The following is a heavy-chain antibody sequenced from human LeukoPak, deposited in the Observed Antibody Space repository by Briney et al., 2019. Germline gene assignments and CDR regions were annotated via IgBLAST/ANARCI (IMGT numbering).Heavy chain of an antibody. CDR1: GGSSSSSSYS. J-gene: IGHJ4*02. Sequence: SETLSLTCTVSGGSSSSSSYSRGWIRQPPGKWLEWIGSIYYSGTTYYNPSLKSRVTISVDTSKIQFSLKLSSVAATDTAVYFCARLRFDFWSGYTHPYFDYWGQGTLVTVSS. V-gene: IGHV4-39*01. CDR2: IYYSGTT. D-gene: IGHD3-3*01. CDR3: ARLRFDFWSGYTHPYFDY.